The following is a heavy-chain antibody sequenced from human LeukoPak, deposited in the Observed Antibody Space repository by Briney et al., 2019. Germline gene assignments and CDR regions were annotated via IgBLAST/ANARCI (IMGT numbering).Heavy chain of an antibody. CDR3: ARDSSSSSSEFDY. CDR2: ISYDGSNK. Sequence: GGFLRLSCAATGFTFSNYSLHWVRQAPCKGLEWVVVISYDGSNKYYADSVKGRFTISRDNSKNTLYLQMNSLRAEDTAVYYCARDSSSSSSEFDYWGQGTLVTVSS. V-gene: IGHV3-30-3*01. D-gene: IGHD6-6*01. J-gene: IGHJ4*02. CDR1: GFTFSNYS.